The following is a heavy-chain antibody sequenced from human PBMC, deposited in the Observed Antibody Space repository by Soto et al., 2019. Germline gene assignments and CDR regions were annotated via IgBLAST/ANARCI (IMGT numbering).Heavy chain of an antibody. J-gene: IGHJ4*02. CDR3: AKARWSYPFDY. D-gene: IGHD1-26*01. Sequence: EVQLLESGGGLVQPGGSLRRSCAASGFTFSSYAMSWVREAPGKGLEWVSAIRGSGGSTYYADSVKGRFTISRDNSKNTLYLKMNSLRAEDTAVYFCAKARWSYPFDYWGQGTLVTVSS. CDR1: GFTFSSYA. V-gene: IGHV3-23*01. CDR2: IRGSGGST.